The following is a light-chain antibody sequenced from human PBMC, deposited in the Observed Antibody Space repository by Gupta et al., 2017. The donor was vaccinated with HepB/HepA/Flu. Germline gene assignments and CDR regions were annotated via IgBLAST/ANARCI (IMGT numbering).Light chain of an antibody. Sequence: QPVLTQPSSHSASSGASVRLTCMLSSGFSVGDFWIRWYQQKPGNPPRYHQYYHSHFIVVHGYRVPSRLSGSNSASSNAGITPTPTLQPEEEADVYYCTWHTNSKTHWVFGTGTKLTVL. V-gene: IGLV5-52*01. J-gene: IGLJ1*01. CDR2: YHSHFIV. CDR1: SGFSVGDFW. CDR3: CTWHTNSKTHWV.